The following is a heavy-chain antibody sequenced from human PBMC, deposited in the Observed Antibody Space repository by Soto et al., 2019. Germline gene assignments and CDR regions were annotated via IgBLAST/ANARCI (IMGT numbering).Heavy chain of an antibody. D-gene: IGHD6-19*01. J-gene: IGHJ4*02. V-gene: IGHV3-74*01. CDR2: INSDGSST. Sequence: EVQLVESGGGLVQPGGSLRLSCAASGFSFSSYWMHWVRQAPGKGLMWVSRINSDGSSTSYADSVKGRFTISRDNAKNTLYLQMNSLRAEDTAAYYCARDRYSSGWYGYWGQGTLVTVSS. CDR1: GFSFSSYW. CDR3: ARDRYSSGWYGY.